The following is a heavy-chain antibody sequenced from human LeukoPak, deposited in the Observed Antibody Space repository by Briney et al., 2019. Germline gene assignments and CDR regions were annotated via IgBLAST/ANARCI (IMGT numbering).Heavy chain of an antibody. J-gene: IGHJ4*02. Sequence: SETLSLTCAVSGDSITNNHWSWIRQPPGKGLEWIGHISDTGSTNYNPSLKSRLTISVDTSKNHFPLTLTSVTAADTALYYCARHIFSDGSPFDSWGQGTLVTVSS. CDR1: GDSITNNH. CDR3: ARHIFSDGSPFDS. V-gene: IGHV4-59*08. D-gene: IGHD3-3*02. CDR2: ISDTGST.